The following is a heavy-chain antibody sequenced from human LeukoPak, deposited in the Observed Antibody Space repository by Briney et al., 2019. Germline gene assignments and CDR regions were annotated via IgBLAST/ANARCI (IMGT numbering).Heavy chain of an antibody. CDR3: ARGPYSGSYQDY. J-gene: IGHJ4*02. CDR2: INPNSGGT. CDR1: GYTFTGYY. V-gene: IGHV1-2*02. D-gene: IGHD1-26*01. Sequence: ASVKVSCKASGYTFTGYYMHWVRQAPGQGLEWMGWINPNSGGTNYAQKFQGRVTMTRDTSISTAYMKLSRLRSDDTAVYYCARGPYSGSYQDYWGQGTLVTVSS.